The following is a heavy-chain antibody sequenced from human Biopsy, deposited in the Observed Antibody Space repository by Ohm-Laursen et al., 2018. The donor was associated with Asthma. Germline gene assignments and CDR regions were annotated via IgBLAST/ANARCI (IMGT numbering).Heavy chain of an antibody. D-gene: IGHD2-2*01. Sequence: TLSLTCAVYGGSFSSNYWSWIRQTPGKGLEWLWDTHHSGYTNYNPSLSSRLTLSVDTSKNQFSLRLTSVTAADTAVYYCARHDHRWDTYADFWGQGTLVTVSS. J-gene: IGHJ4*02. CDR1: GGSFSSNY. CDR2: THHSGYT. V-gene: IGHV4-34*01. CDR3: ARHDHRWDTYADF.